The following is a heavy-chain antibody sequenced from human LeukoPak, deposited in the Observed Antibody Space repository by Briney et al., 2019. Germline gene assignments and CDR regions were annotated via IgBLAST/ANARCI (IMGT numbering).Heavy chain of an antibody. CDR1: GYTYTAYH. D-gene: IGHD3-9*01. CDR3: ARAPKYYDILTAYYYYYYMDV. CDR2: INPNSGGT. J-gene: IGHJ6*03. V-gene: IGHV1-2*02. Sequence: GASVKVSCKASGYTYTAYHMHWVRQAPGQGLEWMGWINPNSGGTNYAQKFQGRVTMTGDTSISTAYMELRTLRSDDTAVYYCARAPKYYDILTAYYYYYYMDVWGKGTTVTISS.